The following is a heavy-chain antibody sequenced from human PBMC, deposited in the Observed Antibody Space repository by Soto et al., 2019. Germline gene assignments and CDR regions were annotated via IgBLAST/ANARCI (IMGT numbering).Heavy chain of an antibody. D-gene: IGHD2-2*01. V-gene: IGHV2-5*02. Sequence: SGPTLVNPTQTLTLTCTFSGFSLSTSGVGMGWIRQPPGKALEWLALIYWDDDKRYSPSLKSRLTITKDTSKNQVVLTMTNMDPVDTATYYCAHRPRGDVVVPASVVKGNWFDPWGQRTLVTVSS. CDR3: AHRPRGDVVVPASVVKGNWFDP. J-gene: IGHJ5*02. CDR1: GFSLSTSGVG. CDR2: IYWDDDK.